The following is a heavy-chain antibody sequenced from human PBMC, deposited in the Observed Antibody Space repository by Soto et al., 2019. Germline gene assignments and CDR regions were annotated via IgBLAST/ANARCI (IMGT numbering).Heavy chain of an antibody. D-gene: IGHD4-4*01. J-gene: IGHJ4*02. CDR3: ARDWWTTVTTPTIPFDY. CDR1: GFTFSSYS. Sequence: GGSLRLSCAASGFTFSSYSMNWVRQAPGKGLEWVSSISSSNSYIYYADSVKGRFTISRDNAKNSLYLQMNSLRAEDTAVYYYARDWWTTVTTPTIPFDYWGQGTLVTVSS. V-gene: IGHV3-21*01. CDR2: ISSSNSYI.